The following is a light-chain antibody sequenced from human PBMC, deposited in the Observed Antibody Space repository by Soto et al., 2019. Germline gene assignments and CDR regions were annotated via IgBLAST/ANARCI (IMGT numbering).Light chain of an antibody. CDR3: SSFAGGGNPVL. Sequence: QSVLTQPPSASGSLGQSVTISCTGTSSDVGGYNYVSWHQQHPGKAPKLMIYEVTKRPSGVPDRFSGSKSGNTASLTVSGLQAEDEADYYCSSFAGGGNPVLFGGGTMLTVL. CDR2: EVT. V-gene: IGLV2-8*01. CDR1: SSDVGGYNY. J-gene: IGLJ2*01.